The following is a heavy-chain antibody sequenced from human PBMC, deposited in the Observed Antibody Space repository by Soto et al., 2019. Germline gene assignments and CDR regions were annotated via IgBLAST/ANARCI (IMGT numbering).Heavy chain of an antibody. D-gene: IGHD6-19*01. Sequence: PSETLSLTCTVSGGSISSGDYYWSWIRQPPGKGLEWIGYIYYSGSTYYNPSLKSRVTISVDTSKNQFSLKLSSVTAADTAVYYFARADLYYYYGMDFWGQGTSVTV. J-gene: IGHJ6*02. CDR2: IYYSGST. CDR1: GGSISSGDYY. V-gene: IGHV4-30-4*01. CDR3: ARADLYYYYGMDF.